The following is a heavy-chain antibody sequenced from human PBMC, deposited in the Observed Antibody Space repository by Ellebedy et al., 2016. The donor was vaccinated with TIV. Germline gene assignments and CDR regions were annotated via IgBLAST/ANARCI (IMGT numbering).Heavy chain of an antibody. J-gene: IGHJ6*03. V-gene: IGHV1-18*01. D-gene: IGHD3-16*01. CDR1: GYTFTNYG. Sequence: ASVKVSXKASGYTFTNYGITWVRQAPGQGLEWMGWISAYNGNTNYAQNLQGRVTMTTDTSTSTAYMELRSLRSDDTAVYYCARVGSPAYYYYYMDVWGKGTTVTVSS. CDR3: ARVGSPAYYYYYMDV. CDR2: ISAYNGNT.